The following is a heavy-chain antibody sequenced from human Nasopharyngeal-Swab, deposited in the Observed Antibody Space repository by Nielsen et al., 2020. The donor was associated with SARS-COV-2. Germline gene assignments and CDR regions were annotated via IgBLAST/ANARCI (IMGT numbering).Heavy chain of an antibody. Sequence: GESLKISCAASGFTFSSYAMYWVRQAPGKGLEWVAVISYDGSNKYYADSVKGRFTISRDNSKNTLYLQMNSLRAEDTAVYYCARGPPKTYYFDYWGQGTLVTVSS. CDR2: ISYDGSNK. CDR3: ARGPPKTYYFDY. V-gene: IGHV3-30-3*01. J-gene: IGHJ4*02. CDR1: GFTFSSYA.